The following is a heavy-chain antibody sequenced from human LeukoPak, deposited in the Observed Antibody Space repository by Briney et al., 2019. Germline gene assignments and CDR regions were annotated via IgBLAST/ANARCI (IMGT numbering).Heavy chain of an antibody. D-gene: IGHD2-2*01. CDR3: SRELARGPADY. CDR1: GDSVSSNSAS. CDR2: TYYRSKWYN. Sequence: SQTLSLTCALSGDSVSSNSASWGWIRQSPSRGLEWLGRTYYRSKWYNDYAVSVKSRITINSDTSKNQVSLQLNSVTPEDTAVYYCSRELARGPADYWGQGALVTVSS. V-gene: IGHV6-1*01. J-gene: IGHJ4*02.